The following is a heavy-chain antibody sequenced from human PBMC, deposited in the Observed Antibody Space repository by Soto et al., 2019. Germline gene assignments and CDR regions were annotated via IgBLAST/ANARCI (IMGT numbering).Heavy chain of an antibody. V-gene: IGHV5-10-1*01. J-gene: IGHJ4*02. CDR2: IDPSDSQT. D-gene: IGHD3-3*01. CDR3: ARGGVSTRTFDY. CDR1: GYSFAGYW. Sequence: GESLKISCKGSGYSFAGYWITWVRQMPGKGLEWMGRIDPSDSQTYYSPSFRGHVTISAAKSITTVFLQWSSLRASDTAMYYCARGGVSTRTFDYWGQGTPVTVSS.